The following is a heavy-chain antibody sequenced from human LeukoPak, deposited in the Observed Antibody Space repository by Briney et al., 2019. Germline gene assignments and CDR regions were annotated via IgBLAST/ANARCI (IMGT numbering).Heavy chain of an antibody. CDR2: IQYSGRT. V-gene: IGHV4-39*07. J-gene: IGHJ5*02. D-gene: IGHD3-10*01. CDR3: ARRGPPRTMLRGVKSGWFDP. CDR1: AASISSNTYN. Sequence: PSETLSLTCTVSAASISSNTYNWGWIRQYPGKGLEWSGSIQYSGRTYYNPSLKSRVTISIDTSKNQFSLKLSSVTAADTAVYYCARRGPPRTMLRGVKSGWFDPWGQGTLVTVSS.